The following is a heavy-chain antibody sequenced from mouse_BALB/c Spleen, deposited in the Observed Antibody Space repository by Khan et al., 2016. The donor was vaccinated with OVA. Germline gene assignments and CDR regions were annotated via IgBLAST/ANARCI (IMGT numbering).Heavy chain of an antibody. CDR2: ISSGGDYT. CDR1: GFSFSNYS. CDR3: ASHLTGSFAY. J-gene: IGHJ3*01. V-gene: IGHV5-6*01. D-gene: IGHD4-1*01. Sequence: EVQLVESGGDLVKPGGSVKLSCAASGFSFSNYSMSWVRQTPDKRLEWVATISSGGDYTYYPDIVKGQFTISRDNTKNTLYLQMSSLKSEDTAMYYCASHLTGSFAYWGQGTLVTVSA.